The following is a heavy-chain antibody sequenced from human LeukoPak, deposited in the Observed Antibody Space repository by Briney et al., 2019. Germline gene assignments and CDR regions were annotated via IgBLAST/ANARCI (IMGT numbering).Heavy chain of an antibody. D-gene: IGHD2-15*01. CDR1: GGSISSYY. Sequence: SETLSLTCTVSGGSISSYYWSWIRQPPGKGLEWIGYIYYSGSTNYNPSLKSRVTISVDTSKNQFSLKLSSVTAAGTAVYYCARGARYCSGGSCYEYWGQGTLVTVPS. CDR2: IYYSGST. CDR3: ARGARYCSGGSCYEY. V-gene: IGHV4-59*01. J-gene: IGHJ4*02.